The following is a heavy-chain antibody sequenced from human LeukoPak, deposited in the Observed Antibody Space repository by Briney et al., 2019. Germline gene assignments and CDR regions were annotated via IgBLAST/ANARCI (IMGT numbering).Heavy chain of an antibody. V-gene: IGHV4-59*01. Sequence: SETLSLTCTVSGGSISSYYWSWIRQPPGKGLEWIGCIYYSGSTNYNPSLKSRVTISVDTFKNQFSLKLSSVAAADTAVYYCARAGYCSGGSCYPSSIRWGQGTLVTVSS. CDR3: ARAGYCSGGSCYPSSIR. CDR2: IYYSGST. D-gene: IGHD2-15*01. J-gene: IGHJ4*02. CDR1: GGSISSYY.